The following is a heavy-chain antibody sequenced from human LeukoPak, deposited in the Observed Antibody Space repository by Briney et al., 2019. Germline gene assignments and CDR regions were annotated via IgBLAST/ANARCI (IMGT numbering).Heavy chain of an antibody. D-gene: IGHD6-19*01. CDR3: ASAGGYSSGWAMDV. Sequence: PSETLSLTCAVYGGSFSGYYWSWIRQPPGKGLEWIGEINHSGSTNYNPSLKSRVTISVDTSKNQFSLKLSSVTAADTAVYYCASAGGYSSGWAMDVWGKGTTVTISS. J-gene: IGHJ6*03. CDR2: INHSGST. V-gene: IGHV4-34*01. CDR1: GGSFSGYY.